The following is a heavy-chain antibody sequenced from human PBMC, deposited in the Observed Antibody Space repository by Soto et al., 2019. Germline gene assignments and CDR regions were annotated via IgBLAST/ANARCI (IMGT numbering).Heavy chain of an antibody. CDR1: GGSISSGGYY. V-gene: IGHV4-31*03. Sequence: QVQLQESGPGLVKPSQTLSLTCTVSGGSISSGGYYWSWIRQHPGKGLEWIGYIYYSGSTYYNPSLKSRVTISVDTSKNQFSLKLSSVTAADTAVYYCARDSPGQYYYDSSGYFDAFDIWGQGTMVTVSS. D-gene: IGHD3-22*01. CDR2: IYYSGST. CDR3: ARDSPGQYYYDSSGYFDAFDI. J-gene: IGHJ3*02.